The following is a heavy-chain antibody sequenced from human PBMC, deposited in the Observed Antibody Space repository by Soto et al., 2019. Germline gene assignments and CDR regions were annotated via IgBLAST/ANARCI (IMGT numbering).Heavy chain of an antibody. D-gene: IGHD4-17*01. CDR2: INAGNGNT. J-gene: IGHJ6*02. Sequence: QVQLVQSGAEVKKPGASVKVSCKDSGYTFTSYAVHWVRQAPGQRLEWMGWINAGNGNTKYSQKFQGRVTITRDTSASTPYMALSTPRSEDTAVYYCATDTAPSDVWGQGTTVTVSS. CDR3: ATDTAPSDV. V-gene: IGHV1-3*01. CDR1: GYTFTSYA.